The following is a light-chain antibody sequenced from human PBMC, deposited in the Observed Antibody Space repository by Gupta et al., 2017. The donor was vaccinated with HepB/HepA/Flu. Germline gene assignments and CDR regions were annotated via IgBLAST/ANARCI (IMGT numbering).Light chain of an antibody. Sequence: IVLTQSPATLSLSPGERATLSCRASQSVSSYLAWYQQKPGQAPRLLIYDASNRATGIPARFSGSGSGTDFTLTISSLEPEDFAVYYCQQRSNWPPGYTFDQGTKLEIK. CDR1: QSVSSY. CDR3: QQRSNWPPGYT. J-gene: IGKJ2*01. CDR2: DAS. V-gene: IGKV3-11*01.